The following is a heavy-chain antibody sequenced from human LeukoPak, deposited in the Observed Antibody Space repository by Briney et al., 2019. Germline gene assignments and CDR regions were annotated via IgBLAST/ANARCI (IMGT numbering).Heavy chain of an antibody. V-gene: IGHV1-69*13. CDR1: GGTFSSYA. D-gene: IGHD3-10*02. CDR3: ASPNYYVPSKAPFDI. Sequence: GASVKVSCKASGGTFSSYAISWVRQAPGQGLEWMGGIIPIFGTANYAQKFQGRVTITADESTSTAYMELSSLRSEDTAVYYCASPNYYVPSKAPFDIWGQGTMVTVSS. J-gene: IGHJ3*02. CDR2: IIPIFGTA.